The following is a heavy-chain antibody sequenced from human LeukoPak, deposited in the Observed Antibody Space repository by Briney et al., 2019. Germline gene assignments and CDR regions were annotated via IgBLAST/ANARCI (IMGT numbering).Heavy chain of an antibody. CDR3: ARGDSGHSLDPFDY. V-gene: IGHV3-48*03. D-gene: IGHD5-12*01. CDR1: GFTFSSYE. CDR2: ISSSGSTI. Sequence: GGSLRLSCAASGFTFSSYEMNWVRQAPGKGLEWVSYISSSGSTIYYADSVKGRFTIYRDNAKNSLYLQMNSLRAEDTAVYYCARGDSGHSLDPFDYWGQGTLVTVSS. J-gene: IGHJ4*02.